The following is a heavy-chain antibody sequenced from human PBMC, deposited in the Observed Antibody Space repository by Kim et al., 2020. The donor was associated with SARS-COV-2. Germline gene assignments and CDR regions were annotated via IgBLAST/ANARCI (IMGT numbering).Heavy chain of an antibody. CDR1: GGSFNDYY. Sequence: SETLSLTCAVYGGSFNDYYWTWIRQPPGKGLEYIAEINHSGTTNSNPSLKRRVTISVDTSENQFSLKLTSVTAADTAIYYCARGLGIGVAEIFDSWGQGTLVTVSS. V-gene: IGHV4-34*01. J-gene: IGHJ4*02. CDR2: INHSGTT. D-gene: IGHD6-19*01. CDR3: ARGLGIGVAEIFDS.